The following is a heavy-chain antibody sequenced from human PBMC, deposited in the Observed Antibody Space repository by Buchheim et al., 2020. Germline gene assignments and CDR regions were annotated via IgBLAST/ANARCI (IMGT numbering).Heavy chain of an antibody. CDR2: IWYDGSNK. V-gene: IGHV3-33*01. Sequence: QVQLVESGGGVVQPGRSLRLSCAASGFTFSSYGMHWVRQAPGKGLEWVAVIWYDGSNKYYADSVKGRFAISRDNSKNTLYLLMISLRAEDTAVYYCARSNGIGAIALYYGMDVWGQGTT. CDR1: GFTFSSYG. D-gene: IGHD1-26*01. J-gene: IGHJ6*02. CDR3: ARSNGIGAIALYYGMDV.